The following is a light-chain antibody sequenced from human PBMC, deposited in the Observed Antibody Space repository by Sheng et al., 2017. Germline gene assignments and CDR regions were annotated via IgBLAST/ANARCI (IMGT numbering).Light chain of an antibody. J-gene: IGLJ2*01. CDR3: SSYTSKYTPYVV. CDR2: DVN. CDR1: SSDIGDYNF. V-gene: IGLV2-14*03. Sequence: QSALTQPASVSGSPGQSITISCTGTSSDIGDYNFVSWYQRHPAKAPKLIIYDVNHRPSGSSIRFSGSKSGNTASLTISDLQAEDEADYFCSSYTSKYTPYVVFGGGTKLTVL.